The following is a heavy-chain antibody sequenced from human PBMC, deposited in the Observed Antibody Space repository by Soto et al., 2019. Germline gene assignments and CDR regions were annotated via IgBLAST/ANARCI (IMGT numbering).Heavy chain of an antibody. CDR1: GGSISSGGYS. D-gene: IGHD3-22*01. CDR3: ARGGNYYDSSGYVY. V-gene: IGHV4-30-2*01. CDR2: IYHSGST. J-gene: IGHJ4*02. Sequence: PSETLSLTCAVSGGSISSGGYSWSWIRRPPGKGLVWIGYIYHSGSTYYNPSLKSRVTISVDRSKNQFSLKPSSVTAADTAVYYCARGGNYYDSSGYVYWGQGTLVTVSS.